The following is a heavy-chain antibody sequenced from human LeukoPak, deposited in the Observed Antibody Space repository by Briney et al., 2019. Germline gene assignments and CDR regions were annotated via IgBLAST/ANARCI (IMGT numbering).Heavy chain of an antibody. V-gene: IGHV4-59*01. Sequence: SETLSLTCTVSGGSIRGSYWSWIRQPPGKGLEWIGCIYYSGSTDYNPSLKSRVTISVDTSKNQFSLKLNSMTAADTAVYYCARTTTKYNTYDYWGQGTLVTVSS. CDR1: GGSIRGSY. J-gene: IGHJ4*02. CDR3: ARTTTKYNTYDY. D-gene: IGHD4-17*01. CDR2: IYYSGST.